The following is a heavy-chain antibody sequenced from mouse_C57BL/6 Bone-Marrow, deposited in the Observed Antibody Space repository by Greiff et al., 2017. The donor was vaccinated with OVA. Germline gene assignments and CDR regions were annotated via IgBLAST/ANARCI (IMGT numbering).Heavy chain of an antibody. J-gene: IGHJ3*01. V-gene: IGHV1-77*01. CDR2: SGPGSGST. CDR1: GYTFTDYY. D-gene: IGHD1-1*01. CDR3: AGYYYGPAGFAY. Sequence: VQLQQSGAELVKPGASVKISCKASGYTFTDYYINWVKQRPGQGLEWMGKSGPGSGSTYYNEKFKGKATLTADKSSSTAYMQLSSLTSEASAVYFGAGYYYGPAGFAYWGQGTLVTVSA.